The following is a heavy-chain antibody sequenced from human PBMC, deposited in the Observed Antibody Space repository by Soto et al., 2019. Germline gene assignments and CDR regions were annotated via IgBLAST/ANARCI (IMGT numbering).Heavy chain of an antibody. J-gene: IGHJ4*02. Sequence: QPGGSLRLSCAASGFTFSSYGMHWVRQAPGKGLEWVAVISYDGSNKYYADSLKGRFTISRDNSNKMVYLQMTSLGPEDTAMYYCAKGGGSARDFDYWGQGALVTVSS. D-gene: IGHD1-26*01. CDR2: ISYDGSNK. CDR1: GFTFSSYG. CDR3: AKGGGSARDFDY. V-gene: IGHV3-30*18.